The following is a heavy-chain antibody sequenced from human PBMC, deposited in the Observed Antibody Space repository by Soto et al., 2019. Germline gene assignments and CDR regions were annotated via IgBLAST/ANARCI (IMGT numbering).Heavy chain of an antibody. J-gene: IGHJ5*02. CDR2: IYYSGST. V-gene: IGHV4-39*02. Sequence: SETLSLTCTVSGGSISSSSYYWGWIRQPPGKGLEWIGSIYYSGSTYYNPSLKSRVTISVDTSKNQFSLKLSSVTAADTAVYYCARDGCSGSNCLNWFDHWGQGTLVT. CDR1: GGSISSSSYY. CDR3: ARDGCSGSNCLNWFDH. D-gene: IGHD2-15*01.